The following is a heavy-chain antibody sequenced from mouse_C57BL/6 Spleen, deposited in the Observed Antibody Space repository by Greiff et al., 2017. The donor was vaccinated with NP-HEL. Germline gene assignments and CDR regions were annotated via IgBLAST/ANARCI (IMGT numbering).Heavy chain of an antibody. Sequence: QVQLQQPGAELVKPGASVKLSCKASGYTFTSYWMHWVKQRPGQGLEWIGMIHPNSGSTNYNEKFKSKATLTADKSSSTAYMQLSSLTSEDSAVYYCARRAITTVVAHFDNWGQGTTLTVSS. CDR1: GYTFTSYW. D-gene: IGHD1-1*01. CDR2: IHPNSGST. CDR3: ARRAITTVVAHFDN. V-gene: IGHV1-64*01. J-gene: IGHJ2*01.